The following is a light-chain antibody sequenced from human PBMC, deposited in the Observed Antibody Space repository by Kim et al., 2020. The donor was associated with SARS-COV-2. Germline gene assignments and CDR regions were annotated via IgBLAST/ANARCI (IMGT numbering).Light chain of an antibody. CDR1: QTIEMW. V-gene: IGKV1-5*03. Sequence: SASVGDTVPITCRASQTIEMWLAWYQQKPGKAPNLLIYRASSLEGGVPSRFSGSGSGTEFTLTISSLQPDDFATYYCQHYIRFPYTFGQGTKLEI. J-gene: IGKJ2*01. CDR3: QHYIRFPYT. CDR2: RAS.